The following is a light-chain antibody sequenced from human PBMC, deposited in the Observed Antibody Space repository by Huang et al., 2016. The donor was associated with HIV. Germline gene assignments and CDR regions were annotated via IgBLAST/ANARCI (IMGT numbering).Light chain of an antibody. J-gene: IGKJ4*01. CDR1: QDISNN. CDR2: DAS. CDR3: QQYDNLPPPL. V-gene: IGKV1-33*01. Sequence: DIQMTQSPSSLSASVGDRVTITCQASQDISNNLNWYQQKPGKAPKLLIYDASNLETGVPSRFSGSGSGTDFTFTISSLQPEDIATYYCQQYDNLPPPLFGGGTKVEIK.